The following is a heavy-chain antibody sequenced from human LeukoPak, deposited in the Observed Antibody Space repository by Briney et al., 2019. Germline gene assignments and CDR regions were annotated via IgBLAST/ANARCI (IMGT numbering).Heavy chain of an antibody. CDR1: GDSISSYY. Sequence: KASETLSLTCTVSGDSISSYYWSWIRQPAGKGLEWIGRIHPSGNTNYNPSLKSRVTLSADTSKNQFSLKLSSVTAADTAVYYCARGPPPDFDYWGRGTLVTVSS. CDR3: ARGPPPDFDY. J-gene: IGHJ4*02. CDR2: IHPSGNT. V-gene: IGHV4-4*07.